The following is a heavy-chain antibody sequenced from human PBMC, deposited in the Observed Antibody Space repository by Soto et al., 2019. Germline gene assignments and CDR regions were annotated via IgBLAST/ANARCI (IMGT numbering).Heavy chain of an antibody. D-gene: IGHD5-12*01. CDR2: IWYDGSNK. CDR1: GFSFSDYG. J-gene: IGHJ4*02. V-gene: IGHV3-33*01. CDR3: ARDGGGNEQFDY. Sequence: QVQLVESGGGVVQPGRSLRLSCVASGFSFSDYGIHWVRQAPGKGLEWVAIIWYDGSNKYYVDSVKGRFTVSRDNSKNTLYLQMNNLTAEDTAVYYCARDGGGNEQFDYWGQGTLVTVSS.